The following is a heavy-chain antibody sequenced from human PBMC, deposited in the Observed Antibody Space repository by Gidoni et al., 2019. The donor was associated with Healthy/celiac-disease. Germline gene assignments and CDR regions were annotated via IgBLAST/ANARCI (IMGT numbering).Heavy chain of an antibody. Sequence: EVQLVESGGGLVKPGGSLRLSCAASGFTFSSYSMNWVRQAPGKGLEWVSSISSSSSYIYYADSVKGRFTISRDNAKNSLYLQMNSLRAEDTAVYYCARDRWDQRPIFDYWGQGTLVTVSS. D-gene: IGHD1-26*01. CDR1: GFTFSSYS. CDR2: ISSSSSYI. J-gene: IGHJ4*02. CDR3: ARDRWDQRPIFDY. V-gene: IGHV3-21*01.